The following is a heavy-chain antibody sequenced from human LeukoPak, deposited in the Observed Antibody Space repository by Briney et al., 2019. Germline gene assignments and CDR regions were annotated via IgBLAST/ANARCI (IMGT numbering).Heavy chain of an antibody. Sequence: GGSLRLSCAASGLTVSNNYMSWVRQAPGRGLGWVSVIYSDGSTYYANSVKGRFTISRDNSKNTLYLQMNSLRAEDTAVYYCAKDFVNRRVSSGWPDYWGQGTLVTVSS. CDR3: AKDFVNRRVSSGWPDY. CDR1: GLTVSNNY. CDR2: IYSDGST. V-gene: IGHV3-53*05. J-gene: IGHJ4*02. D-gene: IGHD6-19*01.